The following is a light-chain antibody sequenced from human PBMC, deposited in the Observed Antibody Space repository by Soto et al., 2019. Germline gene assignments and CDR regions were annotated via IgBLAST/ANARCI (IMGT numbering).Light chain of an antibody. CDR2: AAS. CDR3: QQSYSSLYT. J-gene: IGKJ2*01. Sequence: DIQMTQSPSSLSASVGDRVTLTCRASQSISSHLNWYQQKPGNAPKVLISAASSLQSGVPSRFSGSGSGTDFTLTIISLQPEDYSTYYCQQSYSSLYTFGQGTKLEIK. CDR1: QSISSH. V-gene: IGKV1-39*01.